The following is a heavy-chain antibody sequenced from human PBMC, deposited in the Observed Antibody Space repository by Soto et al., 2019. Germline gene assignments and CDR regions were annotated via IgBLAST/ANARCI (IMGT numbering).Heavy chain of an antibody. Sequence: GASVKVSCKASGYTFTSYDINWVRQATGQGLEWMGWMNPNSGNTGYAQKFQGRVTMTRNTSISTAYMELSSLRSEGTAVYYCARCSDYYDSSGYYWFEPWGQGTLVTVSS. CDR3: ARCSDYYDSSGYYWFEP. CDR2: MNPNSGNT. J-gene: IGHJ5*02. V-gene: IGHV1-8*01. CDR1: GYTFTSYD. D-gene: IGHD3-22*01.